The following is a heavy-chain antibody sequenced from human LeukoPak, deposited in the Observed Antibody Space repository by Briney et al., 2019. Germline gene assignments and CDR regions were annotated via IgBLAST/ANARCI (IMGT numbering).Heavy chain of an antibody. V-gene: IGHV1-2*02. D-gene: IGHD6-19*01. CDR2: INPDSGGT. Sequence: ASVKVSCKASGYNFIGYYMHWVRQASGQGLEWMGWINPDSGGTNYAQKFQGRVTMTRDTSISTASMELSRLRSDDTAVYYCARVGREADSSFMDYYYYMDVWGKRTTVTVSS. CDR3: ARVGREADSSFMDYYYYMDV. J-gene: IGHJ6*03. CDR1: GYNFIGYY.